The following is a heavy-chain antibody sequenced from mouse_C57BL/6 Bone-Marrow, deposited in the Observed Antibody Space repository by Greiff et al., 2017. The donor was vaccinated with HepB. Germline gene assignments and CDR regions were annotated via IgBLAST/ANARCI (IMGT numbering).Heavy chain of an antibody. D-gene: IGHD1-1*01. CDR1: GYAFSSSW. V-gene: IGHV1-82*01. J-gene: IGHJ2*01. CDR2: IYPGDGDT. CDR3: ARDYYGSSSLY. Sequence: VKLMESGPELVKPGASVKISCKASGYAFSSSWMNWVKQRPGKGLEWIGRIYPGDGDTNYNGKFKGKATLTADKSSSTAYTQLSSLTSEDSAVYYCARDYYGSSSLYWGQGTTLTVSS.